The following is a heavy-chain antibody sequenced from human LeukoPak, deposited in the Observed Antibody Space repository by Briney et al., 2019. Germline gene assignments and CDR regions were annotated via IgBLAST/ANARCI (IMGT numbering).Heavy chain of an antibody. CDR1: GFTFDDYA. CDR3: AKGDGGSYYYYMDV. D-gene: IGHD2-15*01. V-gene: IGHV3-9*01. J-gene: IGHJ6*03. Sequence: SGGSLRLSCAASGFTFDDYAMHWVRQAPGKGLEWVSGISWNSGSIGYADSVKGRFTISRDNAKNSLYLQMNSLRAEDTALYYCAKGDGGSYYYYMDVWGKGTTVTISS. CDR2: ISWNSGSI.